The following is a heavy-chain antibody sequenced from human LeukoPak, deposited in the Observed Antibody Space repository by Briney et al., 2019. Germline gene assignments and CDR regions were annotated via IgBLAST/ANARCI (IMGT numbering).Heavy chain of an antibody. CDR3: ARFLGYCSGGSCYSDGHYFDY. V-gene: IGHV4-4*07. CDR1: GGSISSYY. Sequence: SETLSLTCTVSGGSISSYYWSWIRQPAGKGLEWIGRIYTSGSTNYNPSLKSRVTMSVDTSKNQFSLKLSSVTAADTAVYYCARFLGYCSGGSCYSDGHYFDYWGQGTLVTVSS. J-gene: IGHJ4*02. D-gene: IGHD2-15*01. CDR2: IYTSGST.